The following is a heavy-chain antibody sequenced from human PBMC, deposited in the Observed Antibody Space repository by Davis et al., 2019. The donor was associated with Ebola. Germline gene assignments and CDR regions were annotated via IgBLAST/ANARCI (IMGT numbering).Heavy chain of an antibody. CDR3: AKQRGGLELAWFDP. CDR2: IYSGGTT. Sequence: GESLKISCAASGFIVSSYYMSWVRQAPGRGLEWVSVIYSGGTTYYADSVKGRFTISRDNSKNTLYLQMNSLRAEDTAVYYCAKQRGGLELAWFDPWGQGTLVTVSS. D-gene: IGHD1-7*01. J-gene: IGHJ5*02. V-gene: IGHV3-53*01. CDR1: GFIVSSYY.